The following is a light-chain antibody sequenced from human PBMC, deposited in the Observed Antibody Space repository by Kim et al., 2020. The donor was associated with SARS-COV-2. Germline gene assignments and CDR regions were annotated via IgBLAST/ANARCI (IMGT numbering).Light chain of an antibody. CDR3: QQYDNSPYT. CDR2: GAS. V-gene: IGKV3-20*01. CDR1: QSVSSNG. J-gene: IGKJ2*01. Sequence: PQGERATSSGRASQSVSSNGLAWYQQKPGQAPRLLIYGASSRATGIPDRVSGSASGTDFALTISRLEPEDFAVYYCQQYDNSPYTFGQGTKLEI.